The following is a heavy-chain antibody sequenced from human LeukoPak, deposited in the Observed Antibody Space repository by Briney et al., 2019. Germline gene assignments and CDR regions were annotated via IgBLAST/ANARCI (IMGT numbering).Heavy chain of an antibody. CDR1: GGSFSGYY. CDR3: ARYHPDYYDSSGYTFDY. J-gene: IGHJ4*02. V-gene: IGHV4-34*01. D-gene: IGHD3-22*01. Sequence: SETLSLTCAVHGGSFSGYYWSWIRQPPGKGLEWIGEINHSGSTNYNPSLKSRVTISVDKSKNQFSLKLSSVTAADTAVYYCARYHPDYYDSSGYTFDYWGQGTLVTVSS. CDR2: INHSGST.